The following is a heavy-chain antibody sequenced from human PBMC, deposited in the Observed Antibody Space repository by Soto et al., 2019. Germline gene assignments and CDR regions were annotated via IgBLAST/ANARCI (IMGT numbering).Heavy chain of an antibody. V-gene: IGHV1-69*01. Sequence: QVQLVQSGAEVKKPGSSVKVSCKASGGTFSSYAISWVRQAPGQGLEWMAGIIPIFGTANYAQKLQGRVTITADESTSTAYMELSSLRSEDTAVYYCARGGGLVGATWTGGGYWGQGTLVTVSS. CDR1: GGTFSSYA. CDR3: ARGGGLVGATWTGGGY. D-gene: IGHD1-26*01. J-gene: IGHJ4*02. CDR2: IIPIFGTA.